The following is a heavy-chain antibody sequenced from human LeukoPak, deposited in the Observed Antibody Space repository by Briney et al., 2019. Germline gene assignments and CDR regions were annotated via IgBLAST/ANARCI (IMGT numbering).Heavy chain of an antibody. J-gene: IGHJ5*02. CDR3: ATTARLRGRWWFDP. CDR2: FDPEDGET. Sequence: ASEKVSRKVSGYTLTVLSMHWVRQAPGKRLEWMGGFDPEDGETIYAQKFQGRVTMTEDTSTDTAYMELSSLRSEDTAVYYCATTARLRGRWWFDPWGQGTLVTVSS. CDR1: GYTLTVLS. D-gene: IGHD3-10*01. V-gene: IGHV1-24*01.